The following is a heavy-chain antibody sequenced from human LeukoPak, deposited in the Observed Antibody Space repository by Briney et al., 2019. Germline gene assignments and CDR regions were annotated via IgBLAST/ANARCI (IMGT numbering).Heavy chain of an antibody. Sequence: QSGGSLRLSCAASGFTFSSYEMNWVRQAPGKGLEWVSYISSSGSTIYYADSVKGRFTISRDNTKNSLYLQMNSLRAEDTAVYYCARDRGFGELSPNWFDPWGQGTLVTVSS. J-gene: IGHJ5*02. CDR1: GFTFSSYE. CDR2: ISSSGSTI. D-gene: IGHD3-10*01. V-gene: IGHV3-48*03. CDR3: ARDRGFGELSPNWFDP.